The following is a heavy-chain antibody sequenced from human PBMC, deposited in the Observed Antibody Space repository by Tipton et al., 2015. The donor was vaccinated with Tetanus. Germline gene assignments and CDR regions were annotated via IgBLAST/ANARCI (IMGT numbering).Heavy chain of an antibody. D-gene: IGHD5-18*01. V-gene: IGHV4-4*02. CDR1: GGSISGPNW. J-gene: IGHJ4*02. CDR3: VRGRGLGAYSYGFEY. CDR2: VVVGDS. Sequence: TLSLTCAVTGGSISGPNWWSWVRQIPGKGLEWIGEVVVGDSNYNPSLKSRLTMSFKMSKNQFSLRLTSVTAADTAVYYCVRGRGLGAYSYGFEYWGQGALVTVSS.